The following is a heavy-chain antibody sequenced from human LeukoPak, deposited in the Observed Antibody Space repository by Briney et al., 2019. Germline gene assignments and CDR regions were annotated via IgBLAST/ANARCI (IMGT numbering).Heavy chain of an antibody. V-gene: IGHV5-51*01. CDR2: IYPDESNI. J-gene: IGHJ4*02. Sequence: GESLKISCRGSGYSFPTYWIAWGRQMPGKGVEGMGIIYPDESNIRYSPSFQGQVTISADKSISTAYLQWSSLKASDTAMYYCARPPSRGYSSSFEYWGQGTLVTVSS. CDR3: ARPPSRGYSSSFEY. D-gene: IGHD2-2*03. CDR1: GYSFPTYW.